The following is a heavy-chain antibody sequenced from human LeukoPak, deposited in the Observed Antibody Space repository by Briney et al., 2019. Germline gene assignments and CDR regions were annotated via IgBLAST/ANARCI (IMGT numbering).Heavy chain of an antibody. D-gene: IGHD3-3*01. CDR1: GGSFSGYY. CDR2: INHSGST. Sequence: PSETLSLTCAVYGGSFSGYYWSWIRQPPGKGLDWIGEINHSGSTNCNPSLKSRVTISVDTSKNQFSLKLSSVTAADTAVYYCARGWSVQALYYFDYWGQGTLVTVSS. CDR3: ARGWSVQALYYFDY. J-gene: IGHJ4*02. V-gene: IGHV4-34*01.